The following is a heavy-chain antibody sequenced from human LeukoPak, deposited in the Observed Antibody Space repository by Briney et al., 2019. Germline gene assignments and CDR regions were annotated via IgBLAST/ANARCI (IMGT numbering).Heavy chain of an antibody. CDR1: GFTFSDHY. J-gene: IGHJ4*02. Sequence: GGSLRLSCAASGFTFSDHYMSWIRQAPGKGLEWLSFISDSVSSIYYADSVKGRFTISRDNAKNSLYLQMNSLRADDTAVYYCASGRLYSNYYFDYWGQGTLVTVSS. CDR2: ISDSVSSI. V-gene: IGHV3-11*04. CDR3: ASGRLYSNYYFDY. D-gene: IGHD4-11*01.